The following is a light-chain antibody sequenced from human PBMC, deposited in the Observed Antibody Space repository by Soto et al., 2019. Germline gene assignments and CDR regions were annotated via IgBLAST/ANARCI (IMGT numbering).Light chain of an antibody. J-gene: IGKJ1*01. CDR1: QSISSW. Sequence: DIQMTKSPSTLSASAGDRVTITCRASQSISSWLAWYQQKPGKAPKLLIYDASSLESGVPSRFSGSGSGTEFNLTISSLQPDDFATYYCQQYNSYPWTFGQGTQVEIK. CDR3: QQYNSYPWT. V-gene: IGKV1-5*01. CDR2: DAS.